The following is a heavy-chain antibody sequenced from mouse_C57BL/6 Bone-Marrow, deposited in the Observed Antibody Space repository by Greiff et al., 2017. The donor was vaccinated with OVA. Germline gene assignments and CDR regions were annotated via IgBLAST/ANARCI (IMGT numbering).Heavy chain of an antibody. CDR1: GFTFSSYG. D-gene: IGHD1-1*01. J-gene: IGHJ1*03. V-gene: IGHV5-6*01. CDR3: ARRCITTVVAPYFDV. CDR2: ISSGGSYT. Sequence: VQLKESGGDLVKPGGSLKLSCAASGFTFSSYGMSWVRQTPDKRLEWVATISSGGSYTYYPDSVKGRFTISRDNAKNTLYLQMSSLKSEDTAMYYCARRCITTVVAPYFDVWGTGTTVTVSS.